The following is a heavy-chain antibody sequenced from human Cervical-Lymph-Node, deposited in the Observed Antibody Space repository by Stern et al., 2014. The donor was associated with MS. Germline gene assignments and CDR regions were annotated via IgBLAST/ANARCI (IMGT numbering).Heavy chain of an antibody. D-gene: IGHD6-19*01. J-gene: IGHJ4*02. Sequence: QVTLKESGPTLVKPTQTLTLTCTVSGFSLRTSGVGVGWIRQPPGGALEWLALIYWDDDKRYSPSLKSRLTVTRDASKNQVVLRMTNMDPVDTATYYCAHRRSDGWYSDYDYWGQGTLVTVSS. V-gene: IGHV2-5*02. CDR2: IYWDDDK. CDR1: GFSLRTSGVG. CDR3: AHRRSDGWYSDYDY.